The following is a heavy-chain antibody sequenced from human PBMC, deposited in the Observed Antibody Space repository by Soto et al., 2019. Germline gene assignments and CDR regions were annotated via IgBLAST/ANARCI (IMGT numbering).Heavy chain of an antibody. Sequence: EVQLVEAGGGVVQPGGSLRLSCEASGFTFSNYEMNWVRQAPGKGLEWILYITTSGGTIYYADSVKGRFTISRDNAKSSLYPQMNSLRAEGTAVYYCVRAYGFGELYWGQGTLVTVS. J-gene: IGHJ4*02. V-gene: IGHV3-48*03. CDR2: ITTSGGTI. CDR3: VRAYGFGELY. D-gene: IGHD3-10*01. CDR1: GFTFSNYE.